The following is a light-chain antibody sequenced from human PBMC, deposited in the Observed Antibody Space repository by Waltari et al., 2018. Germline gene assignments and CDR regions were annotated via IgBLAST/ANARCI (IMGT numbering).Light chain of an antibody. CDR1: QSVART. Sequence: EIVLTQSPGTLSLSPGERATLSCRASQSVARTLAWYQQNPGQAPRLLIYDTSTGATGIPDRFSGSGFGTDFSLTISRLEPEDFAVYYCQKYRTLPATFGQGTKVEIK. J-gene: IGKJ1*01. CDR3: QKYRTLPAT. V-gene: IGKV3-20*01. CDR2: DTS.